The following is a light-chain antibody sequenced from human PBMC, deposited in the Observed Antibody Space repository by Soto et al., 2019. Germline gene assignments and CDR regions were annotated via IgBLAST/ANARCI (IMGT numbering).Light chain of an antibody. Sequence: DIQITQSPSSLSASVGDRVTITCQASQSINNYLSWYQQKPGKAPNLLIFGASTLQSGVPSRFSGSGSGTDFTLTISSLQPEDFATYYCLQSYRTPLTFGGGTKVDIK. CDR3: LQSYRTPLT. CDR1: QSINNY. J-gene: IGKJ4*01. V-gene: IGKV1-39*01. CDR2: GAS.